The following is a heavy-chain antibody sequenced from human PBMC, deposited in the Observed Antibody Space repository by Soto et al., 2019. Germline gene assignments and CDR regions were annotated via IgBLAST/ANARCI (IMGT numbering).Heavy chain of an antibody. CDR1: GYTFTSYG. J-gene: IGHJ4*02. CDR3: ARGRYGEY. Sequence: QVHLVQSGAEVRKPGASVKVSCKGSGYTFTSYGIAWVRQAPGQGLDWMGWISAHNDNTNYAPKVQGRVTVTRDTSTSTAYMELRNLRSDDTDVYYCARGRYGEYWGQGALVTVSS. CDR2: ISAHNDNT. V-gene: IGHV1-18*01. D-gene: IGHD1-1*01.